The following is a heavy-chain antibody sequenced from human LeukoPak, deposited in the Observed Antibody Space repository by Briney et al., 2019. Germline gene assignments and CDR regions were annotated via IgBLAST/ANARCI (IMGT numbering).Heavy chain of an antibody. CDR2: IYYSGST. CDR3: ARAFPITMVRGVISNWFDP. V-gene: IGHV4-59*01. J-gene: IGHJ5*02. D-gene: IGHD3-10*01. CDR1: GGSISSYY. Sequence: SETLSLTCTVSGGSISSYYWSWIRQPPGKGLEWIGYIYYSGSTNYNPSLKSRVTISVDTSKNQFSLKLSSVTAADTAVYYCARAFPITMVRGVISNWFDPWGRGTLVTVSS.